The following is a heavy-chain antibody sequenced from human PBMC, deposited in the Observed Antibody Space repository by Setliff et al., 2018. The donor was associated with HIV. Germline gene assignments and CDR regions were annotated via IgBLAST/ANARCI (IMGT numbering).Heavy chain of an antibody. D-gene: IGHD7-27*01. J-gene: IGHJ3*01. Sequence: GGSLRLSCAASGFTFSDYWMHWVRQAPGKGLVWVSRITGDGSSTRYADSVNGRFTISRDNAKNTMYLQMNSLRAEDTAVYYCAKIPHTGDSAFDVWGQGTMVTVSS. CDR3: AKIPHTGDSAFDV. CDR1: GFTFSDYW. V-gene: IGHV3-74*01. CDR2: ITGDGSST.